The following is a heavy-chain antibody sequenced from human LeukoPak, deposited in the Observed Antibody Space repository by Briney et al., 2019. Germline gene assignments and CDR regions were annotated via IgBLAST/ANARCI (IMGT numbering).Heavy chain of an antibody. Sequence: SETLSLTCAVYGGSFSGYYWSWIRQPPGKGLEWIGSIYYSGSTYYNPSLKSRVTISVDTSKNQFSLKLSSVTAADTAVYYCAREDYGSGSSFDYWGQGTLVTVSS. J-gene: IGHJ4*02. CDR1: GGSFSGYY. D-gene: IGHD3-10*01. CDR2: IYYSGST. V-gene: IGHV4-34*01. CDR3: AREDYGSGSSFDY.